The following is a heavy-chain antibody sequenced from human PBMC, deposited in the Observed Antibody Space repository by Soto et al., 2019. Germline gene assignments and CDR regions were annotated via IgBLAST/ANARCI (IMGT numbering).Heavy chain of an antibody. J-gene: IGHJ6*02. CDR3: ARQVGMTQDYYYYGMDV. CDR1: GGSISSSSYY. Sequence: QLQLQESGPGLVKHLETLSLTCTVSGGSISSSSYYWGWIRQPPGKGLEWIGSIYYSGSTYYNPALKSRVTISVDTSKNQFSLKLSSVTAADTAVYYCARQVGMTQDYYYYGMDVWGQGTTVTVSS. V-gene: IGHV4-39*01. D-gene: IGHD6-13*01. CDR2: IYYSGST.